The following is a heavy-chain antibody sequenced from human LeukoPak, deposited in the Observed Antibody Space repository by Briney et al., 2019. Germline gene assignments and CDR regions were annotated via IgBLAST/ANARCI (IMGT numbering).Heavy chain of an antibody. V-gene: IGHV3-7*01. CDR3: MSAHGY. J-gene: IGHJ4*02. CDR1: GYSFSTNM. Sequence: PGGSLRLSCVVSGYSFSTNMMTWGRQAPGKGLEWVATILPGGRESYRVDSVKGRFTISRDNAKNSLYLQMNILRAEDTAVYYCMSAHGYWGQGTLVTVTS. CDR2: ILPGGRES.